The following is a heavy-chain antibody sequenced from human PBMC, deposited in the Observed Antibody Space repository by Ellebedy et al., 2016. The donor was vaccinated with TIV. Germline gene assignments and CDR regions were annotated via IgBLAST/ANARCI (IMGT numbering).Heavy chain of an antibody. CDR3: VKNSGRDGGGY. CDR1: GFTFSDYY. CDR2: ISSSASDI. V-gene: IGHV3-11*01. Sequence: GGSLRLSXAASGFTFSDYYMSWIRQAPGKGLEWVSYISSSASDIAYADSVKGRFTISRDNAKNSLYLQMNSLRAEDTAVYRCVKNSGRDGGGYWGQGTLVTVSS. J-gene: IGHJ4*02. D-gene: IGHD4-23*01.